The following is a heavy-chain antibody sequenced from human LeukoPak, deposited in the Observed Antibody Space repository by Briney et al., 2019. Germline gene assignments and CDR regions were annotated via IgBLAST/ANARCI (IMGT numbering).Heavy chain of an antibody. CDR1: GFTFSSYA. J-gene: IGHJ4*02. CDR3: ARDVAADLGVRGYFDY. Sequence: GGSLRLSCAASGFTFSSYAMSWVRQAPGKGLEWVAVIWYDGSNKYYADSVKGRFTISRDNSKNTLYLQMNSLRAEDTAVYYCARDVAADLGVRGYFDYWGQGTLVTVSS. D-gene: IGHD6-19*01. V-gene: IGHV3-33*08. CDR2: IWYDGSNK.